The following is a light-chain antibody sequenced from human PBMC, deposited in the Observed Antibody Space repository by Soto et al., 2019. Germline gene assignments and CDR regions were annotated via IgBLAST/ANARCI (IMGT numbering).Light chain of an antibody. CDR1: QSINNW. V-gene: IGKV1-5*01. Sequence: IPMTQSPSTLSASVGYRVTITCLASQSINNWLAWYQQQPGKAPKFLIYDASNLESGVPSRFSGSASGTEFTLTISSLQPDDFATYYCQQYDNYPLTFGGGTKVAI. CDR3: QQYDNYPLT. CDR2: DAS. J-gene: IGKJ4*01.